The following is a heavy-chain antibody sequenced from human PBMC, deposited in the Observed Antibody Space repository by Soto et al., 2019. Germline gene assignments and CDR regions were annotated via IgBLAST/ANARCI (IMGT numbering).Heavy chain of an antibody. J-gene: IGHJ4*02. Sequence: GGSLRLSCAASGFTFSSYGMHWVRQAPGKGLEWVAVIWYDGSNKYYADSVKGRFTISRDNSKNTLYLQMNSLRAEDTAVYYCARCFTPGIAAAKSFFDYWGQGTLVTVSS. CDR3: ARCFTPGIAAAKSFFDY. CDR2: IWYDGSNK. V-gene: IGHV3-33*01. D-gene: IGHD6-13*01. CDR1: GFTFSSYG.